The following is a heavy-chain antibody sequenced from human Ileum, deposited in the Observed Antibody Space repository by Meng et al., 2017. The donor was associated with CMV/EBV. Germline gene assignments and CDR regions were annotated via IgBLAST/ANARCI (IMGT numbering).Heavy chain of an antibody. D-gene: IGHD6-6*01. CDR3: ATSSSSPGND. J-gene: IGHJ1*01. CDR2: INQDGSEQ. Sequence: GESLKISCVASGFTFTRYWMSRVRQAPGKGPEWVANINQDGSEQYYVDSVKGRFSISRDNAQNSVYLQMNSLRAEDTAMYYCATSSSSPGNDWGQGTLVTVSS. V-gene: IGHV3-7*01. CDR1: GFTFTRYW.